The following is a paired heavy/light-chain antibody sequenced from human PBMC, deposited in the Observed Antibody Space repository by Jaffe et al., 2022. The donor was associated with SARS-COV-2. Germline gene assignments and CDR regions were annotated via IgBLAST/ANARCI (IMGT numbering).Heavy chain of an antibody. J-gene: IGHJ4*02. D-gene: IGHD6-6*01. CDR3: ARDRSPQQLVAGNFDY. CDR2: IKQDGIEK. V-gene: IGHV3-7*01. CDR1: GLIFSNYW. Sequence: EVQLVESGGGLVQPGGSLRLSCAASGLIFSNYWMTWVRQAPGKGLEWVANIKQDGIEKFYVDSVKGRFTISRDNAKNSLYLQMNSLRAEDTAVYYCARDRSPQQLVAGNFDYWGQGTLVTVSS.
Light chain of an antibody. CDR2: DAS. V-gene: IGKV3-15*01. J-gene: IGKJ1*01. Sequence: EIVMTQSPATLSVSPGERATFSCRASQSVSSKLAWYQQRPGQAPRLLIYDASTRATGVPARFSGSGSGTEFALTISSLQSEDFAVYYCQHYSNWPPMWTFGQGTKVEIK. CDR1: QSVSSK. CDR3: QHYSNWPPMWT.